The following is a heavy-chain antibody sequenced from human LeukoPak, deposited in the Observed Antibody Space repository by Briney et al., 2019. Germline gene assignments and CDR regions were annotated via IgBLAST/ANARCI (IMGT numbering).Heavy chain of an antibody. D-gene: IGHD4-17*01. CDR2: IYPSGSA. Sequence: SETLSLTCTVSGGSISGYYWSWLRQPAGKGLEWIGRIYPSGSANYNPSLKSRATMSVDTSKNQFSLKLNSVTAADTAVYYCAREYGDLDYWGQGTQVTVSS. J-gene: IGHJ4*02. V-gene: IGHV4-4*07. CDR3: AREYGDLDY. CDR1: GGSISGYY.